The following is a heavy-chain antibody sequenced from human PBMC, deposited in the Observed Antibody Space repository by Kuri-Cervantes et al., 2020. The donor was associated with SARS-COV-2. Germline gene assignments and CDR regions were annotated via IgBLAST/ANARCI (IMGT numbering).Heavy chain of an antibody. CDR3: ARDLTLGYCSGGSCYYYYYGMDV. Sequence: GESLKISCAASGFTFSSYWMHWVRQAPGKGLVWVSRINSDGSSTSYADSVKGRFTISRDNAKNTLYLQMNSLRAEDTAVHYCARDLTLGYCSGGSCYYYYYGMDVWGQGTTVTVSS. CDR1: GFTFSSYW. D-gene: IGHD2-15*01. CDR2: INSDGSST. V-gene: IGHV3-74*01. J-gene: IGHJ6*02.